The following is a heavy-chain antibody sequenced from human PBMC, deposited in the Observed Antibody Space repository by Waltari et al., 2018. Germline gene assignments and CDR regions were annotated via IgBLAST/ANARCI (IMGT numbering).Heavy chain of an antibody. D-gene: IGHD5-12*01. Sequence: VQLVLSGAEVKQPGSSGKVSCKSSGGPFSRVGLHWLRQAPGQGLEWMGKIIPMPGITDYEQKFQGRLRITADRSTTTGYMELRSLGSEDTAIYYCARRVSTKGAFEVWGRGTLVTVSP. CDR2: IIPMPGIT. J-gene: IGHJ3*01. CDR3: ARRVSTKGAFEV. CDR1: GGPFSRVG. V-gene: IGHV1-69*02.